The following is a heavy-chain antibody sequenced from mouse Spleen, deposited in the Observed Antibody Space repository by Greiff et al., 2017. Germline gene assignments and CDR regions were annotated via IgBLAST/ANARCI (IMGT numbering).Heavy chain of an antibody. D-gene: IGHD1-3*01. V-gene: IGHV1S22*01. CDR1: GYTFTSYW. CDR3: TRVYNWEYFDY. CDR2: IYPGSGST. J-gene: IGHJ2*01. Sequence: LQQPGSELVRPGASVKLSCKASGYTFTSYWMHWVKQRPGQGLEWIGNIYPGSGSTNYDEKFKSKATLTVDTSSSTAYMQLSSLTSEDSAVYYCTRVYNWEYFDYWGQGTTLTVSS.